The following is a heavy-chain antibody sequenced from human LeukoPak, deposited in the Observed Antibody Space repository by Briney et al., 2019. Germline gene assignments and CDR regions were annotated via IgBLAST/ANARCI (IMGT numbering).Heavy chain of an antibody. D-gene: IGHD3-16*01. Sequence: PGGSLRLSCEASGVTLSHYAMSWVRQAPGKGLEWVSAISGSGGNIYHADFVKGRFTISRDNHKNTLYLQMNSLGVEDTAVYYCASGGVVYGACCDFWGQGTLVTVSS. CDR1: GVTLSHYA. V-gene: IGHV3-23*01. J-gene: IGHJ4*02. CDR2: ISGSGGNI. CDR3: ASGGVVYGACCDF.